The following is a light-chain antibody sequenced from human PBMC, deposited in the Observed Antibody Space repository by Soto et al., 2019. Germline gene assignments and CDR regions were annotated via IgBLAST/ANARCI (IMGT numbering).Light chain of an antibody. CDR1: QSLSSSY. J-gene: IGKJ1*01. CDR2: AAS. V-gene: IGKV3-20*01. CDR3: QQYDTSPRT. Sequence: EIVLTQSPGTLSLSPGERATLSCRASQSLSSSYLAWYQQKPGQAPRILIYAASTRAPGIPDRFSGSGSGTDFTVTISRLEPEDFAVYYCQQYDTSPRTFGQGTKVEI.